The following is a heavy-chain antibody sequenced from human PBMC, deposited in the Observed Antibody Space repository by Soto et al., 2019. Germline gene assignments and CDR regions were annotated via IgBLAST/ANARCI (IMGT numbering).Heavy chain of an antibody. CDR3: ARHGITGSYYDAFDI. J-gene: IGHJ3*02. V-gene: IGHV4-39*01. CDR1: GGTLSPERCH. CDR2: IKYIGTT. Sequence: SENWRLRTSVSGGTLSPERCHVCRLRLPAGKGLEWIASIKYIGTTFYNPSLKSRVTLSVDTSKNQFALKLSSVTAAETAVYYCARHGITGSYYDAFDIWGQGTMVT. D-gene: IGHD1-26*01.